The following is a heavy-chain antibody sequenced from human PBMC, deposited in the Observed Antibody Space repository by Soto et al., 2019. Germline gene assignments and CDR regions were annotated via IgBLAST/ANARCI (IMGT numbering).Heavy chain of an antibody. D-gene: IGHD2-21*01. Sequence: QEQLVESGGGMVQPGGSLRFSCAVSGFTLDTYGMHWVRQAAGQGLEWVAVSWHDGRHLDYADSVRGRFTVFRDDSKNTLFLEMNGLRGDDTAVYYCARDWGACTPGECYSHGFDLWVQGTLVTVSS. CDR1: GFTLDTYG. CDR3: ARDWGACTPGECYSHGFDL. V-gene: IGHV3-33*01. J-gene: IGHJ3*01. CDR2: SWHDGRHL.